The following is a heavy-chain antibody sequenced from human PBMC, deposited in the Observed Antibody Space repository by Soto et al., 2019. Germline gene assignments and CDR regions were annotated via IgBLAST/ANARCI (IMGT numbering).Heavy chain of an antibody. CDR2: INHSGST. CDR3: ARSSGFDWLLDQIFDY. J-gene: IGHJ4*02. D-gene: IGHD3-9*01. Sequence: SETLSLTCAVYGGSFSGYYWSWIRQPPGKGLEWIGEINHSGSTNYNPSLKSRVTISVDTSKNQFSLKLSSVTAADAAVYYCARSSGFDWLLDQIFDYWGQGTLVTVSS. V-gene: IGHV4-34*01. CDR1: GGSFSGYY.